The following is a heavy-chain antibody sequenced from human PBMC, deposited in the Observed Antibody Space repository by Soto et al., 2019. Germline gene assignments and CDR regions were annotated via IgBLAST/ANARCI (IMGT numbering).Heavy chain of an antibody. J-gene: IGHJ3*02. V-gene: IGHV3-11*05. CDR3: ATASGVDITRYDAFAI. CDR1: GFTFSDYY. CDR2: ISNSSSYT. D-gene: IGHD3-22*01. Sequence: QVQLVESGGGLVKPGGSLRLSGAASGFTFSDYYMCWIRHAPGEGLEWVSYISNSSSYTNYADSVTGRFNISRDNAKNSMFPQMNSLSAEDTAVYYCATASGVDITRYDAFAICGQGTMVTVSS.